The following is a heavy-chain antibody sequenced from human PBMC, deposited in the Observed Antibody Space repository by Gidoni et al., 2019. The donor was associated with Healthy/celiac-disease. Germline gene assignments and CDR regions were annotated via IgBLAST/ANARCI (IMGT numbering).Heavy chain of an antibody. V-gene: IGHV3-30*18. CDR2: ISYDGSNK. Sequence: EWVAVISYDGSNKYYADSVKGRFTISRDNSKNTLYLQMNSLRAEDTAVYYCAKVWGTEADTFLNYFDYWGQGTLVTVSS. J-gene: IGHJ4*02. D-gene: IGHD3-16*01. CDR3: AKVWGTEADTFLNYFDY.